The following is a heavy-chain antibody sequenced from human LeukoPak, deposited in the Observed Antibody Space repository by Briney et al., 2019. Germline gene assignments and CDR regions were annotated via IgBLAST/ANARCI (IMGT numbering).Heavy chain of an antibody. D-gene: IGHD3-16*02. CDR1: GGSFSGYY. Sequence: PSETLSLTCAVYGGSFSGYYWSWIRQPPGKGLEWIGEINHSGSTNYNPSLKSRVTISVDTSKNQFSLKLSSVTAADTAVYYCARGLRPYDYFWGSYRPLYFDYWGQGTLVTVSS. V-gene: IGHV4-34*01. CDR2: INHSGST. J-gene: IGHJ4*02. CDR3: ARGLRPYDYFWGSYRPLYFDY.